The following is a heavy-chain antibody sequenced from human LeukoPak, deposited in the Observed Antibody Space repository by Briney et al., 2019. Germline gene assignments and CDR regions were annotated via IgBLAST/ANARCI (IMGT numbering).Heavy chain of an antibody. Sequence: GGSLRLSCAASGVTFSSYAMHWVRQAPGKGLEWVAVISYDGSNKYYADSVKGRFTISRDNSKNTLYLQMNSLRAEDTAVYYCARDLRYDFWSGPHNWFDPWGQGTLVTVSS. J-gene: IGHJ5*02. CDR3: ARDLRYDFWSGPHNWFDP. CDR1: GVTFSSYA. D-gene: IGHD3-3*01. V-gene: IGHV3-30-3*01. CDR2: ISYDGSNK.